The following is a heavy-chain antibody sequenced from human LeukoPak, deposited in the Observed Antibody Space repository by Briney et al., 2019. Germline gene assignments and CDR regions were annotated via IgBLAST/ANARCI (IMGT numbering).Heavy chain of an antibody. CDR1: GGSISTYY. J-gene: IGHJ6*03. CDR2: IYYDGST. V-gene: IGHV4-59*12. CDR3: AREGRYRYGYNEYHLYMDI. Sequence: SETLSPTCTVSGGSISTYYWSWIRQSPGKGLEWIGYIYYDGSTNYNPSLKSRVTISLDMSKNQFSLKLTSVTAAETAVYYCAREGRYRYGYNEYHLYMDIWGKGTTVTVSS. D-gene: IGHD5-18*01.